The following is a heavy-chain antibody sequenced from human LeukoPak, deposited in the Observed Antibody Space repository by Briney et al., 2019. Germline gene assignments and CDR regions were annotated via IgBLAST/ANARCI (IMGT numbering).Heavy chain of an antibody. Sequence: GGSLRLSCAASGFTFSSFRMNWVRQAPGKGPEWVSSVGSNSDYIYYADSVKGRFTISRDNARNSLYLQMDSLRADDTAVYYCARDSSSWYDGAFDIWGQGTRVTVSS. D-gene: IGHD6-13*01. CDR3: ARDSSSWYDGAFDI. V-gene: IGHV3-21*01. CDR2: VGSNSDYI. CDR1: GFTFSSFR. J-gene: IGHJ3*02.